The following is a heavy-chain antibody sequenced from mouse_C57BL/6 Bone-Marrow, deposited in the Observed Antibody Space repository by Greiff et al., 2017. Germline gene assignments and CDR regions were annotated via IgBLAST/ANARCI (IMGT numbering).Heavy chain of an antibody. V-gene: IGHV1-64*01. D-gene: IGHD4-1*01. CDR1: GYTFTSYW. CDR3: ARWGLGRPYLYY. J-gene: IGHJ2*01. Sequence: QVQLQQPGAELVKPGASVKLSCKASGYTFTSYWMHWVKQRPGQGLEWIGMIHPNSGSTNYNEKFKSKATLTVDKSSSTAYMQLSSLTSEDSAVYYCARWGLGRPYLYYWGQGTTLTVSS. CDR2: IHPNSGST.